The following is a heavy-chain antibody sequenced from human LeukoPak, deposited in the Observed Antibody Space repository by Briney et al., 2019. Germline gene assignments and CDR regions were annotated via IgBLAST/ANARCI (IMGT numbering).Heavy chain of an antibody. J-gene: IGHJ6*02. D-gene: IGHD4-11*01. CDR3: ARHNQVTVTTSSYSYPMDV. V-gene: IGHV4-59*08. CDR1: GGSVSGYF. CDR2: IHYTGTT. Sequence: SETLSLTCTVSGGSVSGYFWSWIRQPPGKGLEWVAYIHYTGTTNSNPSLKSRLMISVDTSKNQFSLKLSSVTAADTAVYYCARHNQVTVTTSSYSYPMDVWGQGTTVSVSS.